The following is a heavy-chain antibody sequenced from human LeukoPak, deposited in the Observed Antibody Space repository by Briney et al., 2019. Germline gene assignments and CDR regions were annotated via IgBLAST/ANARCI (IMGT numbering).Heavy chain of an antibody. J-gene: IGHJ4*02. CDR2: IGSSGDIT. CDR1: GFTVSSNY. V-gene: IGHV3-23*01. Sequence: GGSLRLSCAASGFTVSSNYMSWVRQAPGLGLEWVSSIGSSGDITYYADSVKGRFTISRDNSKNTLYLQMNSLRAEDTAVYYGARDIDNGDYVVYWGQGTLVTVSS. D-gene: IGHD4-17*01. CDR3: ARDIDNGDYVVY.